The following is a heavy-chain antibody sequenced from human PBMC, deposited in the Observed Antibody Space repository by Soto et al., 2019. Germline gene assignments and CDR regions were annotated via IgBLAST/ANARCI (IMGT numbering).Heavy chain of an antibody. Sequence: GESLKISCEGSGYSFKTHWITWVRQMPGKGLEWVGRIDPSDSYISYSPSFQGHVTISADKSISTAYLQWSSLKASDTAMYYCARHYIFGVVTPPYYYYGMDVWGQGTTVTVSS. CDR3: ARHYIFGVVTPPYYYYGMDV. J-gene: IGHJ6*02. CDR2: IDPSDSYI. V-gene: IGHV5-10-1*01. D-gene: IGHD3-3*02. CDR1: GYSFKTHW.